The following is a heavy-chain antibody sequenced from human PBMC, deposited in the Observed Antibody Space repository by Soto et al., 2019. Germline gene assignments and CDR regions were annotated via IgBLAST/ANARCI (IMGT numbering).Heavy chain of an antibody. V-gene: IGHV3-33*01. Sequence: PGGSLRLSCAASGFTFSSYGMHWVRQAPGKGLEWVAVIWYDGSNKYYADSVKGRFTISRDNSKNTLYLQMNSLRAEDTAVYYCARGTPFLLYYDSSGLNPWGQGTLVTVSS. CDR1: GFTFSSYG. J-gene: IGHJ5*02. CDR3: ARGTPFLLYYDSSGLNP. D-gene: IGHD3-22*01. CDR2: IWYDGSNK.